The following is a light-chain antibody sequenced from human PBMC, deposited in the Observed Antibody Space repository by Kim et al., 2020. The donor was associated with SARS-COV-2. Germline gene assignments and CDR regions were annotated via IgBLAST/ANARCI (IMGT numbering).Light chain of an antibody. CDR3: QAWDSTTVI. CDR1: KLGDRF. J-gene: IGLJ2*01. V-gene: IGLV3-1*01. CDR2: QDT. Sequence: SYELTQPPSVSVSPGQTASITCSADKLGDRFASWYQQKPGQSPVLVIYQDTKRPSGIPERFSGSNSGNTATLTISGTQAMDEADYYCQAWDSTTVIFGGGTQLTVL.